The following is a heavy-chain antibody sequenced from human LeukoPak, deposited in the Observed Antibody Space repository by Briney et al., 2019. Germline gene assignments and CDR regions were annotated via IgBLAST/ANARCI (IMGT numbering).Heavy chain of an antibody. J-gene: IGHJ6*03. CDR2: INPSGGST. CDR1: GYTFTSYY. CDR3: ARPRFPYYSLSGADYYYMDV. D-gene: IGHD2-21*01. Sequence: GASVTVSCTASGYTFTSYYMHWVRQAPGQGLEWMGLINPSGGSTSYAQKFQGRVTITRDMSTSTVYMELSSLRSEDTAVYYCARPRFPYYSLSGADYYYMDVWAKGTTVTVSS. V-gene: IGHV1-46*01.